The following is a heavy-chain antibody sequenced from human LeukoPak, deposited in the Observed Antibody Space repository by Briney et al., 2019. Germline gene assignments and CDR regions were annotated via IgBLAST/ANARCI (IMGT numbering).Heavy chain of an antibody. CDR2: IYSGGST. D-gene: IGHD6-13*01. CDR1: GFTVSSNY. Sequence: GGSLRLSCAASGFTVSSNYMSWVRQAPGKGLEWVSVIYSGGSTYYADSVKGRFTISRDNSKNTLYLQMNSLRDEDTAVYYCARVGLAAAGTRTFAYWGQGTLVTVSS. CDR3: ARVGLAAAGTRTFAY. V-gene: IGHV3-66*01. J-gene: IGHJ4*02.